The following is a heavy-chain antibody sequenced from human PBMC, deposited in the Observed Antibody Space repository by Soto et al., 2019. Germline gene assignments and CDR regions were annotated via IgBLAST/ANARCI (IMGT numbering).Heavy chain of an antibody. V-gene: IGHV3-66*01. CDR2: IYSGGST. Sequence: GGSLRLSCAASGFTVSSNYMSWVRQAPGKGLEWVSVIYSGGSTYYADSVKGRFTISRDNSKNTLYLQMNSLRAEDTAVYYCARTIGDYPFDYWGQGTLVTVSS. D-gene: IGHD4-17*01. CDR1: GFTVSSNY. J-gene: IGHJ4*02. CDR3: ARTIGDYPFDY.